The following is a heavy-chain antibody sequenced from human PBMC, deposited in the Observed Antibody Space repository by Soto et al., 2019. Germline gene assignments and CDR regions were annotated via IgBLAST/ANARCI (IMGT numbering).Heavy chain of an antibody. J-gene: IGHJ2*01. Sequence: EVQLLESGGGLVQPGGSLRLSCAASGFTFSIYAMNWVRQAPGKGLEWGSVISGSGGSTYYADSVKGRFTISRDNSKNTLYLQMNSLRAEDTAVYYCARRTVGWYFDLWGRGTLVTVSS. D-gene: IGHD4-17*01. CDR1: GFTFSIYA. CDR3: ARRTVGWYFDL. CDR2: ISGSGGST. V-gene: IGHV3-23*01.